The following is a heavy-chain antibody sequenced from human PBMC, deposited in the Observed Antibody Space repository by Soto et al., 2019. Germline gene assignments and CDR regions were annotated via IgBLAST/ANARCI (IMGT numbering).Heavy chain of an antibody. D-gene: IGHD6-6*01. CDR2: ISSSGSTI. CDR1: GFTFSDYY. V-gene: IGHV3-11*01. J-gene: IGHJ5*02. CDR3: ARDGGGSSSFRPENWFDP. Sequence: PGGSLRLSCAASGFTFSDYYMSWIRQATGKGLEWVSYISSSGSTIYYADSVKGRFTISRDNAKNSLYLQMNSLRAEDTAVYYCARDGGGSSSFRPENWFDPWGQGTLVTVSS.